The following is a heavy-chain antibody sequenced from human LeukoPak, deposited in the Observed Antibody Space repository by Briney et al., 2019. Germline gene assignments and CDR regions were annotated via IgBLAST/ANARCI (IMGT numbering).Heavy chain of an antibody. CDR2: INPSGGST. V-gene: IGHV1-46*01. D-gene: IGHD6-25*01. CDR3: ARYSSGPNAFDI. CDR1: GYTFTSYY. Sequence: ASVKVSCKASGYTFTSYYMHWVRQAPGQGLEWMGIINPSGGSTSYAQKFQGRVTMTRDTSTSTVYTELSSLRSEDTAVYYCARYSSGPNAFDIWGQGTMVTVSS. J-gene: IGHJ3*02.